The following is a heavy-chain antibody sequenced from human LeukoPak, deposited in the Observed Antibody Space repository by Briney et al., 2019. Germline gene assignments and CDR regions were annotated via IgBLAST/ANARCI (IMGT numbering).Heavy chain of an antibody. Sequence: GRSLRLSCAASGFNFNSYAVRWVRQAPGKGLEWVAFISYDGSNKYYADSVKGRFTISRDTSKTTVYLQVNSLSTDGTALYYCAAELRILSWGVYAFDIWGRGTMVTVSS. D-gene: IGHD3-16*01. CDR2: ISYDGSNK. J-gene: IGHJ3*02. CDR1: GFNFNSYA. V-gene: IGHV3-30*04. CDR3: AAELRILSWGVYAFDI.